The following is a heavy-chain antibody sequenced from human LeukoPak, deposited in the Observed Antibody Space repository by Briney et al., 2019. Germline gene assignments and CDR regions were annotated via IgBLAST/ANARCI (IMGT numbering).Heavy chain of an antibody. D-gene: IGHD5-24*01. CDR3: AKDRAYMDV. Sequence: GGSLRLSCTASGFTFSNYGMNLVRQAPGKGLEWVAYIRYDGSIKYYADSVKGRFTISRDNSKNTLNLQMNSLRAEDTAVYYCAKDRAYMDVWGKGTTVTVSS. J-gene: IGHJ6*03. CDR2: IRYDGSIK. V-gene: IGHV3-30*02. CDR1: GFTFSNYG.